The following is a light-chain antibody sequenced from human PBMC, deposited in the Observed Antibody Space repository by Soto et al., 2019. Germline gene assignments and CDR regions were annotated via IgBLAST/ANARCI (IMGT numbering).Light chain of an antibody. J-gene: IGLJ1*01. CDR1: SSNIGAGYD. V-gene: IGLV1-40*01. CDR2: GNS. CDR3: QSYDSSLSGDV. Sequence: QSVLTQPPSVSGAPGQRVTISCTGSSSNIGAGYDVHWYQQLPGTAPKLLIYGNSNRPSGVPDRFSGSKSGTSASLAITGHQAEDEADYYCQSYDSSLSGDVFGTGTKLTVL.